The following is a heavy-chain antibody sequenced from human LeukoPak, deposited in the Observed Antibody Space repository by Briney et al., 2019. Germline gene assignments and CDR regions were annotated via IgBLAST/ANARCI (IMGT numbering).Heavy chain of an antibody. CDR2: INHSGST. J-gene: IGHJ6*02. D-gene: IGHD3-9*01. V-gene: IGHV4-34*01. CDR3: ARGPPGYFDWLLFARYYYYGMDV. Sequence: SETLSLTCAVYGGSFSGYYWSWIRQPPGKGLEWIGEINHSGSTNYNPSLKSRVTISVDTSKNQFSLKLSSVTAADTAVYYCARGPPGYFDWLLFARYYYYGMDVWGQGTTVTVSS. CDR1: GGSFSGYY.